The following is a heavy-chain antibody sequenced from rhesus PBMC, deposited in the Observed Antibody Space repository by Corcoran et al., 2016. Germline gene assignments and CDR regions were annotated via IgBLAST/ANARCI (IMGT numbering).Heavy chain of an antibody. CDR1: GFTFGSYA. V-gene: IGHV1-198*02. CDR3: ARSLPVLQFLDWLLSYGLDS. Sequence: QVQLVQSGAEVKKPGASVKVSCKASGFTFGSYAINWVRKAPGQGLEWMGVIIPLVGITNYAEKFQGRVTITADTSTSTAYMELSSLRSEDTAVYYCARSLPVLQFLDWLLSYGLDSWGQGVVVTVSS. J-gene: IGHJ6*01. CDR2: IIPLVGIT. D-gene: IGHD3-3*01.